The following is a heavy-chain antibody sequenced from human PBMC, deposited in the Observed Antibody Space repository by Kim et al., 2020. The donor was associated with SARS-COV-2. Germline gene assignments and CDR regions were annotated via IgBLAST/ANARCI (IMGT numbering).Heavy chain of an antibody. D-gene: IGHD2-2*01. CDR1: RFNFSNYA. CDR2: INARSNYI. CDR3: AKGHRGEYQRLDGFVI. J-gene: IGHJ3*02. Sequence: GGSLRLSCVASRFNFSNYAMNWVRQAPGKGLEWVASINARSNYIYYSDSVRGRFTVSRDNPTNSLFLHVDSLRADDTAVYYCAKGHRGEYQRLDGFVIWG. V-gene: IGHV3-21*06.